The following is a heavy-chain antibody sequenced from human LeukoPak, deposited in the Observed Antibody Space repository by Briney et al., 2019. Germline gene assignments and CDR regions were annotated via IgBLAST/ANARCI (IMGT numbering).Heavy chain of an antibody. J-gene: IGHJ4*02. D-gene: IGHD3-10*01. CDR2: IWYDGSNK. V-gene: IGHV3-33*01. CDR1: GFTFSSYG. CDR3: ARGPYGSGTPLGVD. Sequence: GRSLRLSCAASGFTFSSYGMHWVRQAPGKGLEWVAVIWYDGSNKYYADSVKGRFTISRDNSKNTLYLQMNSLRAEDTAVYYCARGPYGSGTPLGVDWGQGTLVTVSS.